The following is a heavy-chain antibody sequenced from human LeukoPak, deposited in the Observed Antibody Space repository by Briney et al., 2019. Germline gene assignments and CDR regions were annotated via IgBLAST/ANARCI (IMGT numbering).Heavy chain of an antibody. V-gene: IGHV1-2*02. J-gene: IGHJ4*02. CDR3: ARDGYGGNSFDY. CDR2: INPKNGGT. D-gene: IGHD4-23*01. Sequence: ASVKVSCKTSAYTFTNFRIHWVRQAPGQGLEWMGWINPKNGGTNYAQKFQGRVTMTRDTSINTAFMELSRLNSDDTAVYFCARDGYGGNSFDYWGQGTLVTVSS. CDR1: AYTFTNFR.